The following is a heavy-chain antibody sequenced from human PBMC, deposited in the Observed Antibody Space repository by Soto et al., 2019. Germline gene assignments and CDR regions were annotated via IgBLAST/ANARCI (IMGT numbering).Heavy chain of an antibody. Sequence: PSETLSLTCTVSVGSISSGGYYWSWIRQHPGKGLEWIGYIYYSGSTYYNPSLKSRVTISVDTSKNQFSLKLSSVTAADTAVYYCARTHCSGGSCYSSGFDYWGQGTLVTVSS. CDR1: VGSISSGGYY. CDR2: IYYSGST. V-gene: IGHV4-31*03. D-gene: IGHD2-15*01. J-gene: IGHJ4*02. CDR3: ARTHCSGGSCYSSGFDY.